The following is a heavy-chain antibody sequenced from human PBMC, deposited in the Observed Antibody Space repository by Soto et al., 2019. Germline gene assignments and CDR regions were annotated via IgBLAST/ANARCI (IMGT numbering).Heavy chain of an antibody. CDR2: ISYDGSNK. Sequence: SLRLSCAASGFTFSSYGMHWVRQAPGKGLEWVAVISYDGSNKYYADSVKGRFTISRDNSKNTLYLQMNSLRAEDTAVYYCAKGATMVRGVIITIPFDYWGQGTLVTVSS. V-gene: IGHV3-30*18. CDR3: AKGATMVRGVIITIPFDY. CDR1: GFTFSSYG. J-gene: IGHJ4*02. D-gene: IGHD3-10*01.